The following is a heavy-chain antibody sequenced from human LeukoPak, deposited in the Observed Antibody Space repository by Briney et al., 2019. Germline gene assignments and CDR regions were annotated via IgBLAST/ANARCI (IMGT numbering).Heavy chain of an antibody. CDR1: GFTVSSNY. D-gene: IGHD4-17*01. CDR2: VYSGGST. CDR3: ARGEHDYGDYD. V-gene: IGHV3-66*01. Sequence: GGSLRLSCAASGFTVSSNYMSWVRQAPGKGLEWVSVVYSGGSTYYADSVKGRFTISRDNSKNTLYLQMNSLRAEDTAVYYCARGEHDYGDYDWGQGTLVTVSS. J-gene: IGHJ4*02.